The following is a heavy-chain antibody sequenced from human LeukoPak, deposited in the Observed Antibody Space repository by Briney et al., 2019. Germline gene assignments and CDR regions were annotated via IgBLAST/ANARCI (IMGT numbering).Heavy chain of an antibody. V-gene: IGHV1-18*01. Sequence: ASVKVSCKASGCTFTSYGISWVRQAPGQGLEWMGWISAYNGNTNYAQKLQGRVTMTTDTSTSTAYMELRSLRSDDTAVYYCARDLPVKNDYANGDYWGQGTLVTVSS. J-gene: IGHJ4*02. CDR1: GCTFTSYG. D-gene: IGHD4-17*01. CDR3: ARDLPVKNDYANGDY. CDR2: ISAYNGNT.